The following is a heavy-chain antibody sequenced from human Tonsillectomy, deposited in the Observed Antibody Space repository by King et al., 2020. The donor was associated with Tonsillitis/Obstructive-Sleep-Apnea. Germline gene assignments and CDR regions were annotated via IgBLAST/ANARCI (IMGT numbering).Heavy chain of an antibody. D-gene: IGHD3-22*01. CDR1: GFTFSDYY. Sequence: VQLVESGGGLVKPGGSLRLSCAASGFTFSDYYMSWLRQAPGKGLEWVSYISSSSSYTNYADSVKGRFTISRDNAKNSLYLQMNSLRAEDTAVYYCARGGPDYYDSSGYPHDAFDIWGQGTMVTVSS. J-gene: IGHJ3*02. CDR2: ISSSSSYT. V-gene: IGHV3-11*05. CDR3: ARGGPDYYDSSGYPHDAFDI.